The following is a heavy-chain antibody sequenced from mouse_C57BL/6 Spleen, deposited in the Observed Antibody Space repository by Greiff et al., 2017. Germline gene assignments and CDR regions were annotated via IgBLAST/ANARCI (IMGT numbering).Heavy chain of an antibody. D-gene: IGHD1-1*01. CDR3: ARGPYYGSRVYYFDY. Sequence: VQLQQSGPELVKPGASVKISCKASGYSFTGYYMHWVKQSSEKRLEWIGEINPSTGGNSYNQTFTGRATLTVDKSSSTAFRQLKSLTSEDSAVYYCARGPYYGSRVYYFDYWGQGTTLTVSS. V-gene: IGHV1-43*01. CDR1: GYSFTGYY. CDR2: INPSTGGN. J-gene: IGHJ2*01.